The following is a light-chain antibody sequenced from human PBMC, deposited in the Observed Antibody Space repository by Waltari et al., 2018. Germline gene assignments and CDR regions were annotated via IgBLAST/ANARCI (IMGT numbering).Light chain of an antibody. Sequence: QSVLTQPPSASGTPGQRVTISCSGSRSNIGINYVYWYQHLPGTTPKLLIYRNNQRPSGVPDRFSGSQSGTSASLAISGLRSEDEADYYCAAWDDTLSAVLFGGGTNLTVL. J-gene: IGLJ3*02. CDR2: RNN. CDR3: AAWDDTLSAVL. V-gene: IGLV1-47*01. CDR1: RSNIGINY.